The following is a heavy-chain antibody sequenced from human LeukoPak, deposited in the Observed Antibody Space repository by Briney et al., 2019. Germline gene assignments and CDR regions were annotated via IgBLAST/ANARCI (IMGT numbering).Heavy chain of an antibody. CDR1: GGPISSGGYY. V-gene: IGHV4-31*03. CDR3: ARWAVRGVVNFDY. J-gene: IGHJ4*02. Sequence: SETLSLTGSVSGGPISSGGYYWSWIRHHPGMGLEWIGHVYHSGTTNYNPSLKSRVTISADTSKNQFSLKLNSVTAADTAVYFCARWAVRGVVNFDYWGQGIRVTVSS. D-gene: IGHD3-10*01. CDR2: VYHSGTT.